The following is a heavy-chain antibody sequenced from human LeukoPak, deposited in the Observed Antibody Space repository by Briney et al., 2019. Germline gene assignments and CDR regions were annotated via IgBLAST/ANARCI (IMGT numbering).Heavy chain of an antibody. J-gene: IGHJ4*02. CDR2: ISWNGGSI. CDR3: AKDTGPYYYDSSGRYYFDY. Sequence: PGGSLRLSCVASGFTFDDYAMHWVRQAPGKGLEWVSGISWNGGSIGYADSVKGRFTISRDNAKNSLYLQMNSLRAEDTALYYCAKDTGPYYYDSSGRYYFDYWGQGTLVTVSS. CDR1: GFTFDDYA. D-gene: IGHD3-22*01. V-gene: IGHV3-9*01.